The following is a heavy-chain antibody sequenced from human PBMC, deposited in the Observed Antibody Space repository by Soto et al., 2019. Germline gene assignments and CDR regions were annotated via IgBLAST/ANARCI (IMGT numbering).Heavy chain of an antibody. J-gene: IGHJ4*02. CDR1: GFTFSSYG. D-gene: IGHD6-6*01. CDR3: ARAPASIAVRPPDY. CDR2: IWYDGSNK. Sequence: GGSLRLSCAASGFTFSSYGMHWVRQAPGKGLEWVAVIWYDGSNKYYADSVKGRFTISRDNSKNTLYLQMNSLRGEDTAVYYCARAPASIAVRPPDYWGQGTLVTVSS. V-gene: IGHV3-33*01.